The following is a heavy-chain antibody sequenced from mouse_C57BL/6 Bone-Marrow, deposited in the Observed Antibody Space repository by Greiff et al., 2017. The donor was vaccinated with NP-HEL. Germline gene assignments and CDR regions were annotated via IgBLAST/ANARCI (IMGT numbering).Heavy chain of an antibody. CDR2: IYPGDGDT. CDR1: GYAFSSYW. J-gene: IGHJ1*03. V-gene: IGHV1-80*01. CDR3: ARRRTRGGSSFYWYFDG. D-gene: IGHD1-1*01. Sequence: QVQLQQSGAELVKPGASVKISCKASGYAFSSYWMNWVKQRPGKGLEWIGQIYPGDGDTNYNGKFKGKATLTADKSSSTAYMQLSSLTSEDSAVYFCARRRTRGGSSFYWYFDGWGTGTTVTVSS.